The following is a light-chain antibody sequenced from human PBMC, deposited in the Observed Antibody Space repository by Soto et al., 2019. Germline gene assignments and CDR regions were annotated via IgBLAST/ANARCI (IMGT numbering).Light chain of an antibody. V-gene: IGKV1-16*01. J-gene: IGKJ1*01. CDR3: QQYNSYSSWT. Sequence: DIQMTQSASSLSASVGDRVTITCRASQDISNYLACFERKPRKVPKLLIYDASTLESGVPSRFSGSGSGTEFTLTISSLQTDDFATYYCQQYNSYSSWTFGQGTKVDIK. CDR2: DAS. CDR1: QDISNY.